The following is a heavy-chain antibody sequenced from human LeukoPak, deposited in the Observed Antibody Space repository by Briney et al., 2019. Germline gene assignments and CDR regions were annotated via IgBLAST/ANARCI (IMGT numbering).Heavy chain of an antibody. V-gene: IGHV4-39*07. Sequence: SETLSLTCTVSGGSISSGSYYWSWIRQPAGKGLEWIGRIYYSGSTYYNPSLKSRDTISVDTSKNQFSLKLSSVTAADTAVYYCARAWYRIDPWGQGTLVTVSS. CDR2: IYYSGST. D-gene: IGHD1-26*01. CDR1: GGSISSGSYY. J-gene: IGHJ5*02. CDR3: ARAWYRIDP.